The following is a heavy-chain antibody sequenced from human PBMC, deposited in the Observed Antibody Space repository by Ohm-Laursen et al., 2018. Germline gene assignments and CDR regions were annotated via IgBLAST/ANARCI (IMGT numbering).Heavy chain of an antibody. D-gene: IGHD6-19*01. CDR2: ISRGGSTI. V-gene: IGHV3-48*03. CDR1: GFTFSSYE. CDR3: AREAVAGTGDYFDY. J-gene: IGHJ4*02. Sequence: SLRLSCTASGFTFSSYEMNWVRQAPGKGLEWVSYISRGGSTIVYADSVKGRFTLSRDNAKNSLSLQMKSLRAEDTAVYYCAREAVAGTGDYFDYWGQGTLVTVSA.